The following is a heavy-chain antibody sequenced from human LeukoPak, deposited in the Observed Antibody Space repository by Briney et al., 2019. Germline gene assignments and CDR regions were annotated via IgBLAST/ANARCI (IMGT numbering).Heavy chain of an antibody. CDR2: IYTSGTT. CDR3: ARLGYSSSSTGYYYYMGV. D-gene: IGHD6-6*01. CDR1: GGSISSSY. Sequence: SETLSLTCTVSGGSISSSYWSWIRQPAGKGLEWIGRIYTSGTTSYNPSLKSRVSISVDKSKNQLSLKVSSVTAADTAVYYCARLGYSSSSTGYYYYMGVWGKGTTVTVSS. V-gene: IGHV4-4*07. J-gene: IGHJ6*03.